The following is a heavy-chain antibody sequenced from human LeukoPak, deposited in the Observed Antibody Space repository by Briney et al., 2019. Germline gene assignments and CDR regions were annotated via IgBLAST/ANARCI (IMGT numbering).Heavy chain of an antibody. D-gene: IGHD2/OR15-2a*01. CDR1: GFSVGDSY. Sequence: GGSLRLSCAASGFSVGDSYMSWVRQAPGKGLEWVSILYSGGDTYYSASVRGRFTISRDNSKNTLYLQMNTLSAADTAVYFCARGENYYFHTDVWGKGATVTVSS. CDR3: ARGENYYFHTDV. J-gene: IGHJ6*03. V-gene: IGHV3-66*02. CDR2: LYSGGDT.